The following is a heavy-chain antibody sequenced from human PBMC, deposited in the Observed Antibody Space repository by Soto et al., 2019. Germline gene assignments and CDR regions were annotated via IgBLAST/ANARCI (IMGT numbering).Heavy chain of an antibody. CDR2: VTPGNGKT. CDR3: ARPKDYDDCLDL. D-gene: IGHD3-22*01. J-gene: IGHJ4*02. V-gene: IGHV1-3*01. CDR1: GYSFTNYA. Sequence: ASVKVSCKAFGYSFTNYAIHWVRQAPGQRLEWMGWVTPGNGKTKYSENFQGRVTTTRDTSASTVYMELGSLISDDTAVYYCARPKDYDDCLDLWGQGTLVTVSS.